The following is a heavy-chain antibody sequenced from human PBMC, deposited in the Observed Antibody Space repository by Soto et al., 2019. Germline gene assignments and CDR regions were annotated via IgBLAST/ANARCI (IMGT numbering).Heavy chain of an antibody. CDR2: IYYSGTT. CDR3: ASHFSVDYFDD. Sequence: SETLSLTCTVSGDSITSNSYFWAWIRQPPGKGLEWIGSIYYSGTTYYNPSLKSRVTLSVDRSKNQFSLKLSSATAADTAVDYCASHFSVDYFDDWGQGARVSVSS. CDR1: GDSITSNSYF. V-gene: IGHV4-39*01. J-gene: IGHJ4*02.